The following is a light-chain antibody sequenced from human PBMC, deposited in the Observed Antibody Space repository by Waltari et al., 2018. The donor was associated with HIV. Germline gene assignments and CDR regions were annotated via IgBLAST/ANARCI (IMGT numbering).Light chain of an antibody. V-gene: IGLV3-21*04. Sequence: SYVLTQPPSVSVAPGKTASITCGGNNIGSKSVHWYQQKPGQAPVLVIYDDSDRPSGIAGRFSGSNSGNTATLTISRVEAGDEADYYCQVWDSSGDHWVFGGGTKVTVL. J-gene: IGLJ3*02. CDR2: DDS. CDR3: QVWDSSGDHWV. CDR1: NIGSKS.